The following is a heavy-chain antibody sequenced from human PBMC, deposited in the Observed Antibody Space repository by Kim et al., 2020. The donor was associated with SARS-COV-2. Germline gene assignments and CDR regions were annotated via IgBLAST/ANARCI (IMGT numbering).Heavy chain of an antibody. D-gene: IGHD3-10*01. CDR2: IIPIFGTA. J-gene: IGHJ6*03. Sequence: SVKVSCKASGGTFSSYAISWVRQAPGQGLEWMGGIIPIFGTANYAQKFQGRVTITAVESTSTAYMELSSLRSEDTAVYYCAGLWFRELFPGYYYMDVWGKGTTVTVSS. CDR3: AGLWFRELFPGYYYMDV. V-gene: IGHV1-69*13. CDR1: GGTFSSYA.